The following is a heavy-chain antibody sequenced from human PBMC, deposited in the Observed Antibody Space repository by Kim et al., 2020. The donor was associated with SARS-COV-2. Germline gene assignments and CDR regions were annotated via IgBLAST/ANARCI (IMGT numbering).Heavy chain of an antibody. CDR2: IGTGGGT. V-gene: IGHV3-23*01. CDR3: ARRSCITERCYSDS. Sequence: GGSLRLSCAVSGFTVTTSGMNWVRQAPGKGLEWVSAIGTGGGTYYADSVKGRFTISRDISKNTLYLQMNSLRVEDTAVYFCARRSCITERCYSDSWGQGTLVTVSA. D-gene: IGHD3-10*01. J-gene: IGHJ4*02. CDR1: GFTVTTSG.